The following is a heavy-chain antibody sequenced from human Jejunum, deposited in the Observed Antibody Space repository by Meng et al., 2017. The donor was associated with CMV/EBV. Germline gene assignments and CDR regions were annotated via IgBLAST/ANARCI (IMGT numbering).Heavy chain of an antibody. Sequence: SSGGRVTSNSVAWNWIRQSPSRGLEWLGRTYYRSKWFRDYGVSVKSRITINPDKSKNQFFLHLNSVTPEDTAVYYCARDLSLRFDYWGQGALVTVSS. CDR3: ARDLSLRFDY. CDR1: GGRVTSNSVA. V-gene: IGHV6-1*01. J-gene: IGHJ4*02. D-gene: IGHD2-15*01. CDR2: TYYRSKWFR.